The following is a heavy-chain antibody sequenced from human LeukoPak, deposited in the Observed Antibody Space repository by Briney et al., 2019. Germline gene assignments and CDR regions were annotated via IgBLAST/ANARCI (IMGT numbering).Heavy chain of an antibody. D-gene: IGHD6-13*01. CDR1: GGSITSYY. CDR2: IYYSGST. CDR3: ARGGGISHYYYYMDV. J-gene: IGHJ6*03. Sequence: SETLSLTCTVSGGSITSYYWSWIRQPTGKGLECIGYIYYSGSTNYNPSLKSRVTISVDTSKNQFSLKLSSVTAADTAVYYCARGGGISHYYYYMDVWGKGTTVTVSS. V-gene: IGHV4-59*01.